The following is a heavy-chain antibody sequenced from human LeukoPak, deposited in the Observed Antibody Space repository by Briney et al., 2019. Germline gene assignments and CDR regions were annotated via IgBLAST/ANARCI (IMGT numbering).Heavy chain of an antibody. CDR2: ISGRGGST. CDR1: GVTFSSYA. V-gene: IGHV3-23*01. CDR3: ASPDCSSTSCYAGDDPFFDY. J-gene: IGHJ4*02. D-gene: IGHD2-2*01. Sequence: GGSLRLSCAAYGVTFSSYARSWVRQAPGKGLEGVAAISGRGGSTYYADSVKGRVTISRDNSKNTRDLQMNSLRAEDTAVYYCASPDCSSTSCYAGDDPFFDYWGQGTLVTVSS.